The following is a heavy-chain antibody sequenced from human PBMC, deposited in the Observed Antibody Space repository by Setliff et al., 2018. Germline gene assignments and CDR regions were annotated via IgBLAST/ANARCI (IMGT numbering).Heavy chain of an antibody. D-gene: IGHD3-22*01. V-gene: IGHV4-59*08. Sequence: TLSLTCTVSGGSISSYYWSWIRQPPGKGLEWIGYIYYSGSTNYNPSLKSRVTISVDTSKNQFSLKLSSVTAADTAVYYCARHGSIGYDSSGYYYDAFDIWGQGTMVTVSS. CDR3: ARHGSIGYDSSGYYYDAFDI. CDR1: GGSISSYY. J-gene: IGHJ3*02. CDR2: IYYSGST.